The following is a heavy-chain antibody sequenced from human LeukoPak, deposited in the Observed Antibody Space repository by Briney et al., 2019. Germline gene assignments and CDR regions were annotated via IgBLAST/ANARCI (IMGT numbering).Heavy chain of an antibody. D-gene: IGHD6-19*01. CDR3: VRVTSGRLDFDY. CDR2: SSPIDGKP. J-gene: IGHJ4*02. V-gene: IGHV1-8*01. CDR1: GYTFTKYD. Sequence: ASVKVSCKASGYTFTKYDINWVRQAPGQGLEWMGWSSPIDGKPGYARKFQGRVTMTSDTSTGTVYMEMSSLTSEDTAVYYCVRVTSGRLDFDYWGRGTQVTVSS.